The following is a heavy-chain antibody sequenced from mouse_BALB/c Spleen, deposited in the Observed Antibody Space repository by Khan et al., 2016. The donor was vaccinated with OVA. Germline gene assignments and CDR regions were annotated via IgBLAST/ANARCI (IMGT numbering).Heavy chain of an antibody. Sequence: EVQLQESGPGLVKPSQSLSLTCTVTGYSITSDYAWNWIRQFPGNKLEWMGFISYSGNTKYNPSLTSRFSITRDTSKNQFFLQLNSVTTEDTATYYCARVDGGDFDYWGQGTSLTVSS. CDR1: GYSITSDYA. V-gene: IGHV3-2*02. CDR2: ISYSGNT. J-gene: IGHJ2*02. D-gene: IGHD2-3*01. CDR3: ARVDGGDFDY.